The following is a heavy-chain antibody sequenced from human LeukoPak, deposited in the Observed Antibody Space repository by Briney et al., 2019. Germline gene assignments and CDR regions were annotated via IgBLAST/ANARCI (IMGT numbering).Heavy chain of an antibody. CDR1: GGSISSYY. CDR2: IYTSGST. J-gene: IGHJ4*02. Sequence: SETLSLTCTVSGGSISSYYWSWIRQPAGKGLEWIGRIYTSGSTNYNPSLKSRVTMSVDTSKNQFSLKLSSVTTADTAVYYCARDQGEQWLVHFDYWGQGTLVTVSS. CDR3: ARDQGEQWLVHFDY. D-gene: IGHD6-19*01. V-gene: IGHV4-4*07.